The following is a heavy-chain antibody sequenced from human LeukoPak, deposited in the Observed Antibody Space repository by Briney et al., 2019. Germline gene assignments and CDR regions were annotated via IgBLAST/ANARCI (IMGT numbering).Heavy chain of an antibody. CDR3: ARQRCSSTSCYRDAFDI. V-gene: IGHV5-51*01. J-gene: IGHJ3*02. D-gene: IGHD2-2*01. Sequence: GESLKISCKGSGYSFISYWIGWVRLMPGKGREWMGIIYPGDSDTRYSPSFQGQVTISADKSISTAYLQWSSLKASDTAMYYCARQRCSSTSCYRDAFDIWGQGTMVTVSS. CDR2: IYPGDSDT. CDR1: GYSFISYW.